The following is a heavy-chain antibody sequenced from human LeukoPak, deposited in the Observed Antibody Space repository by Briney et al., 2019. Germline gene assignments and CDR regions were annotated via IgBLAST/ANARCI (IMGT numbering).Heavy chain of an antibody. D-gene: IGHD2-15*01. CDR1: GFTFSSYS. J-gene: IGHJ4*02. Sequence: GGSLRLSCAASGFTFSSYSMNWVRQAPGKGLEWVSYISSSSSTIYYADSVRGRFTASRDNANNLLYLQMNRLRAEDTAVYYCARDGGLHTNFDYWGQGTLLTVSS. CDR2: ISSSSSTI. V-gene: IGHV3-48*04. CDR3: ARDGGLHTNFDY.